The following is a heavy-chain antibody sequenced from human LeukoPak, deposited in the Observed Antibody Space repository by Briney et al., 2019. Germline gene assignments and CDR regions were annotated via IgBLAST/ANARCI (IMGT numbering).Heavy chain of an antibody. J-gene: IGHJ4*02. Sequence: PGRSLRLSCAASGFTFSSYGMHWVRQAPGKGLEWVAVKSYDGSNKYYADSVKGRFTISRDNSKNTLYLQMNSLRAEDTAVYYCAKLEGVATRYSEPVFDYWGQGTLVTVSS. CDR2: KSYDGSNK. D-gene: IGHD5-12*01. CDR1: GFTFSSYG. CDR3: AKLEGVATRYSEPVFDY. V-gene: IGHV3-30*18.